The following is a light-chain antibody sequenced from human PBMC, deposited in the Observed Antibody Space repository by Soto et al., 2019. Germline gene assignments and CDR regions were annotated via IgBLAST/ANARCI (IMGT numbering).Light chain of an antibody. CDR1: SSNIGADHD. Sequence: QSVLTQPPSVSGAPGQRVTISCTGSSSNIGADHDVHWYQHLPGTAPKLLIYDNSNRPSGVPDRFSGSKSGTSASLAITGLKAEDEAEYYCQSYDSSLSVVFGGGTKLTVL. V-gene: IGLV1-40*01. CDR3: QSYDSSLSVV. J-gene: IGLJ2*01. CDR2: DNS.